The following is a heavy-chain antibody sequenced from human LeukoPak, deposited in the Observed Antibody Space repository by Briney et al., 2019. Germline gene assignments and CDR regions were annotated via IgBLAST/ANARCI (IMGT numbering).Heavy chain of an antibody. D-gene: IGHD3-16*01. V-gene: IGHV4-59*11. Sequence: SETLSLTCTVSGGSLSNQYWSWIRQPPGKGLEWIAHIYDSGSTTYNPSLKSRVTMSVDTSKNQFSLNLSSVTAADTAVYYCARGRIGGPKAPFDYWGQGTLVTVSS. CDR2: IYDSGST. J-gene: IGHJ4*02. CDR1: GGSLSNQY. CDR3: ARGRIGGPKAPFDY.